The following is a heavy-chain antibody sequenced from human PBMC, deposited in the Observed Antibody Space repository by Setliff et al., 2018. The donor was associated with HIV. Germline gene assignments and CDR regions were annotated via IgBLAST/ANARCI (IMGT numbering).Heavy chain of an antibody. V-gene: IGHV1-69*10. CDR3: ARPQWELGVDYYGMDV. CDR2: IIPILGIA. J-gene: IGHJ6*02. CDR1: GGTFTSYV. Sequence: ASVKVSCKASGGTFTSYVISWVRQAPGQGLEWMGGIIPILGIASYSQKFQGRVTITADKSTSTAYMELSSLRSEDTAVYHCARPQWELGVDYYGMDVWGQGTTVTVSS. D-gene: IGHD1-26*01.